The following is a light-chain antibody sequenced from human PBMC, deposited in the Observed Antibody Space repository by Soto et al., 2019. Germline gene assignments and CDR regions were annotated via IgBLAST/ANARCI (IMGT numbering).Light chain of an antibody. CDR2: EVS. V-gene: IGLV2-23*02. CDR1: SSDVGSHNL. CDR3: CSSGGSRAV. J-gene: IGLJ7*01. Sequence: QSALTQPDSVSGSPGQSITISCTGTSSDVGSHNLVSWYQQHPGQAPKLMIYEVSKRPLGVSARFSASKSGNTASLTISGLQAEDEADYYCCSSGGSRAVFGGGTQLTVL.